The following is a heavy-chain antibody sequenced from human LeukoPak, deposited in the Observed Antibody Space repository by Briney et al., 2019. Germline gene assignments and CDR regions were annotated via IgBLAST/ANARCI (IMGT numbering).Heavy chain of an antibody. CDR2: IYTSGST. CDR3: ARDGSSSWYYYFDY. Sequence: SETLSLTCTVSGGSISSGSYYWSWIRQPAGKGLEWIGRIYTSGSTNYNPSLKSRVTISVDTSKNQFSLKLSSVTAADTAVYYCARDGSSSWYYYFDYWGQGTLVTVSS. CDR1: GGSISSGSYY. J-gene: IGHJ4*02. D-gene: IGHD6-13*01. V-gene: IGHV4-61*02.